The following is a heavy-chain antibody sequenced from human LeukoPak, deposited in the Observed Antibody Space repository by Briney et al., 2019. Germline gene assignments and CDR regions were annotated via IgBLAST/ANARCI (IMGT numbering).Heavy chain of an antibody. CDR3: ARDLLGVAAAGMADY. J-gene: IGHJ4*02. CDR2: ISGSGGST. Sequence: GGSLRLSCAASGFTFSSYAMSWVRQPPGKGLEWVSAISGSGGSTYYADSVKGRFTISRDNSKNTLYLQMNSLRAEDTAVYYCARDLLGVAAAGMADYWGQGTLVTVSS. D-gene: IGHD6-13*01. CDR1: GFTFSSYA. V-gene: IGHV3-23*01.